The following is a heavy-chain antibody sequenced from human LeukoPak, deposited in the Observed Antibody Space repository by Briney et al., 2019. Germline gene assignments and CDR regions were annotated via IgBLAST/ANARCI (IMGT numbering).Heavy chain of an antibody. V-gene: IGHV3-21*01. J-gene: IGHJ4*02. Sequence: GGSLRLSCAASGFTSNSYSMNWVRQAPGKGLEWVSSISSSSSYIYYADSVKGRFTISRDNAKNSLYLQMNSLRAEDTAVYYCARSGIAVAGHDYWGQGTLVTVSS. CDR1: GFTSNSYS. CDR2: ISSSSSYI. CDR3: ARSGIAVAGHDY. D-gene: IGHD6-19*01.